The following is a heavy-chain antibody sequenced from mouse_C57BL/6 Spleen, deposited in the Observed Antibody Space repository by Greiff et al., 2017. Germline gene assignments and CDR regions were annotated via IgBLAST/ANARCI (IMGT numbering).Heavy chain of an antibody. CDR2: IHPNSGST. CDR3: ARDDYDDAMEY. J-gene: IGHJ4*01. D-gene: IGHD2-4*01. V-gene: IGHV1-64*01. Sequence: QVQLQQPGAELVKPGASVKLSCKASGYTFTSYWMHWVKQRPGQGLEWIGMIHPNSGSTNYNEKFKSKATLTADKSSSTAYMQLSSLTSEDSAVYDCARDDYDDAMEYWGQGTSVTVSS. CDR1: GYTFTSYW.